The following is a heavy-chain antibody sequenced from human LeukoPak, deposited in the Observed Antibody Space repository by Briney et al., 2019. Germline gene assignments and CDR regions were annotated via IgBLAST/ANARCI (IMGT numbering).Heavy chain of an antibody. J-gene: IGHJ4*02. D-gene: IGHD3-22*01. CDR1: GFTFSSYW. V-gene: IGHV3-7*01. CDR3: ARDRALYDSRGYYYTEDDY. Sequence: GGSLRLSCTASGFTFSSYWMSWVRQAPGKGLEWVANIKQDGSERYYVDSVKGRFTISRDNAKNSLYLQMNSLRAEDMAVYYCARDRALYDSRGYYYTEDDYWGQGTLVTVSS. CDR2: IKQDGSER.